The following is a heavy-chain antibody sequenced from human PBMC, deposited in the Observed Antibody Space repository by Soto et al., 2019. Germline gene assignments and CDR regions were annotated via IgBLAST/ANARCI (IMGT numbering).Heavy chain of an antibody. D-gene: IGHD1-26*01. CDR2: IYYSGST. V-gene: IGHV4-59*08. CDR3: ARHAPDGGRYNWFDP. CDR1: GGSISSYY. J-gene: IGHJ5*02. Sequence: SETLSLTCTVSGGSISSYYWSWIRQPPGKGLEWIGYIYYSGSTNYNPSLKSRVAISVDTSKNQFSLKLSSVTAADTAVYYCARHAPDGGRYNWFDPWGQGTLVTVSS.